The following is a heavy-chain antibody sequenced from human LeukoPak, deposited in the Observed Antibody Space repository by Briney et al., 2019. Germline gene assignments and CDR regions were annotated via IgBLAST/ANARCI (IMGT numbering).Heavy chain of an antibody. CDR2: IYSSGST. V-gene: IGHV4-4*07. CDR1: GGSISYYD. J-gene: IGHJ4*02. CDR3: ARGRTGSRGLVAKYYFDY. D-gene: IGHD6-19*01. Sequence: PSETLSLTCTVSGGSISYYDWTSIRQPAGKGLEWIGRIYSSGSTNYNPSLKSRVTISVDTSKNQFSLKLSSVTAADTAVYYCARGRTGSRGLVAKYYFDYWGQGTLVTVSS.